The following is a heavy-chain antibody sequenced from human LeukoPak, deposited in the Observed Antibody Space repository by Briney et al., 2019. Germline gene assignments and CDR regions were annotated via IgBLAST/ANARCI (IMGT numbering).Heavy chain of an antibody. CDR1: GFTFDDYA. Sequence: GGSLRLSCAASGFTFDDYAMHWVRHAPGKGLEWVSGISWNSGSIGYADSVKGRFTISRDNAKNSLYLQMNSLRAEDTALYYCAKSPYADYYDSSGYLDYWGQGTLVTVSS. J-gene: IGHJ4*02. D-gene: IGHD3-22*01. CDR2: ISWNSGSI. CDR3: AKSPYADYYDSSGYLDY. V-gene: IGHV3-9*01.